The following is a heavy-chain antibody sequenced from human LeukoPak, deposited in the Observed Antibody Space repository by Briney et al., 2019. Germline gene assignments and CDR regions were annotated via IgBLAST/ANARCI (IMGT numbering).Heavy chain of an antibody. Sequence: SETLSLTCTVSGGSISSYYWSWIRQPPGKGLEWIGYIYYSGSTNYNPSLKSRGTISVDTSNNQFSLKLSSVTAADTAVYYCARHMGLGYSYGYPYFDYWGQGTLVTVSS. D-gene: IGHD5-18*01. V-gene: IGHV4-59*08. CDR3: ARHMGLGYSYGYPYFDY. J-gene: IGHJ4*02. CDR2: IYYSGST. CDR1: GGSISSYY.